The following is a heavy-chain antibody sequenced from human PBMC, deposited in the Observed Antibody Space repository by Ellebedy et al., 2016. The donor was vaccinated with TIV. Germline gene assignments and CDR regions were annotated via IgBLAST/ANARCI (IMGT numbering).Heavy chain of an antibody. CDR1: GFTFRNYW. Sequence: GESLKISCATSGFTFRNYWMHWVRQGPGNGLVWVSRIKTDGSKTSYADSVRGRFTISRDNAKNTLYLQMNSLRAEDTAVYYCARDRPNSWFDPWGHGTLVTVSS. V-gene: IGHV3-74*01. J-gene: IGHJ5*02. CDR3: ARDRPNSWFDP. D-gene: IGHD4-23*01. CDR2: IKTDGSKT.